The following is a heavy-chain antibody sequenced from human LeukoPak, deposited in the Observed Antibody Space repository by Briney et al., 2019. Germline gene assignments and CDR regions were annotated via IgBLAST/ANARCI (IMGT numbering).Heavy chain of an antibody. J-gene: IGHJ4*02. CDR3: AKAPPGYSSYALPAN. D-gene: IGHD5-12*01. CDR1: GFTFSSYW. Sequence: EGSLRLSCAASGFTFSSYWMSWVRQAPGKGLEWVANINQDGSENYYVDSVKGRFTISRDNAKNSLYLQMNSLRVEDTAIYYCAKAPPGYSSYALPANWGQGTLVTVSS. CDR2: INQDGSEN. V-gene: IGHV3-7*03.